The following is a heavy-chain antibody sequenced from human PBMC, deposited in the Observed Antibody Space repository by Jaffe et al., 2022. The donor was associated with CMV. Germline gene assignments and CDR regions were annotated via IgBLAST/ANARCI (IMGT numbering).Heavy chain of an antibody. CDR3: ARDWEVGATTYYRPMGMDV. V-gene: IGHV1-46*01. CDR1: GYTFTSYY. Sequence: QVQLVQSGAEVKKPGASVKVSCKASGYTFTSYYMHWVRQAPGQGLEWMGIINPSGGSTSYAQKFQGRVTMTRDTSTSTVYMELSSLRSEDTAVYYCARDWEVGATTYYRPMGMDVWGKGTTVTVSS. J-gene: IGHJ6*04. CDR2: INPSGGST. D-gene: IGHD1-26*01.